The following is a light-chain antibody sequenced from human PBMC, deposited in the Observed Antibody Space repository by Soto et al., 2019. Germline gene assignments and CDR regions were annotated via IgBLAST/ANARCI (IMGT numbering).Light chain of an antibody. CDR1: TSNIGTFY. J-gene: IGLJ1*01. Sequence: QSVLTQPPSASSTPGQTVTISCSGSTSNIGTFYVYWYQHLPGTAPKLPIYIGDQRASGVSDRFSGSKSGTSASLAISGLRSDDEADYYCAAWDDNLNAYVFGSGTKLTVL. V-gene: IGLV1-47*02. CDR2: IGD. CDR3: AAWDDNLNAYV.